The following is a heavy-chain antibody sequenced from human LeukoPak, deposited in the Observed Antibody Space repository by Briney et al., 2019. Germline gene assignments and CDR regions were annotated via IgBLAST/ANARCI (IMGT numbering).Heavy chain of an antibody. CDR2: INPNSGGT. J-gene: IGHJ4*02. CDR3: AASVYGSGPGHY. D-gene: IGHD3-10*01. V-gene: IGHV1-2*02. CDR1: GYTFTGYY. Sequence: ASVKVSCKASGYTFTGYYMHWVRQAPGQGLEWMGWINPNSGGTNYAQKFQGRVTMTRDTSISTAYMELSSLRSEDTAVYYCAASVYGSGPGHYWGQGTLVAVSS.